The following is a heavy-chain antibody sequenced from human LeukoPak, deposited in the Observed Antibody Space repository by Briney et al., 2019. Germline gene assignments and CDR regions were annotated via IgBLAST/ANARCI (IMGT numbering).Heavy chain of an antibody. CDR1: GYTLTELS. CDR3: ATASIVVVVAADSSEYFQH. J-gene: IGHJ1*01. CDR2: FDPEDGET. V-gene: IGHV1-24*01. D-gene: IGHD2-15*01. Sequence: GASVKVSCKVSGYTLTELSMHWVRQAPGKGLEWMGGFDPEDGETIYAQKFQGRVTMTEDTSTDTAYMELSSLRSEDTAVYYCATASIVVVVAADSSEYFQHWGQGTLVTVSS.